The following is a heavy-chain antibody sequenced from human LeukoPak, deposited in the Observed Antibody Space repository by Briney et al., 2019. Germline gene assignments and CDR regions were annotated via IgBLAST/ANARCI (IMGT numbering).Heavy chain of an antibody. Sequence: SQTLSLTCTVSGGSISSGGYYWSWIRQHPGKGLEWIGYIYYSGSTYYNPSLKSRVTISVDTSKNQFSLKLSSVTAADTAVYYCAGVFGSGYLYYFDYWGQGTLVTASS. CDR1: GGSISSGGYY. CDR3: AGVFGSGYLYYFDY. D-gene: IGHD3-22*01. J-gene: IGHJ4*02. V-gene: IGHV4-31*03. CDR2: IYYSGST.